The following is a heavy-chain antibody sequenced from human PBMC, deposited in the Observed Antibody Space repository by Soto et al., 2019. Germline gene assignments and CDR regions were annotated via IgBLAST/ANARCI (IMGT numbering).Heavy chain of an antibody. CDR3: ASTTITGTSYGMDV. J-gene: IGHJ6*02. V-gene: IGHV3-11*01. CDR2: ISSSGSTI. CDR1: GFTFSDYY. D-gene: IGHD1-7*01. Sequence: GGSLRLSCAASGFTFSDYYMSWIRQAPGKGLEWVSYISSSGSTIYYADSVKGRFTISRDNAKNSLYLQMNSLRAEDTAVYYCASTTITGTSYGMDVWGQGTTVTVSS.